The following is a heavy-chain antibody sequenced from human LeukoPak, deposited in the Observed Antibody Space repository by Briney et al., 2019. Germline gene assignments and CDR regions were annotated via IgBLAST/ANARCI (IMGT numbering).Heavy chain of an antibody. CDR2: IYSGGST. D-gene: IGHD4-17*01. J-gene: IGHJ4*02. V-gene: IGHV3-53*01. Sequence: GGSRRLSCAASGFTVSSNYMSWVRQAPGKWLEWVSVIYSGGSTYYADSVKGSFTISRDNSKTTLYLQMISLRAEDTAVYYCARGTVTVIFDYWGQGTLVTVSS. CDR1: GFTVSSNY. CDR3: ARGTVTVIFDY.